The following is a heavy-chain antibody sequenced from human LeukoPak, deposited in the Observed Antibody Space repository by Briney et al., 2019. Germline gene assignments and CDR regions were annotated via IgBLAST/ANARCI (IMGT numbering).Heavy chain of an antibody. Sequence: GGSLRLSCAASGLTFSRYAMSWVRQAPGKGLEWVSYISSRGSAIYYADSVKGRFTISRDNAKNSLYLQMNSLRADDTAVYYCARGGHDPGIPFDIWGQGTMVTVSS. CDR1: GLTFSRYA. CDR3: ARGGHDPGIPFDI. J-gene: IGHJ3*02. V-gene: IGHV3-48*03. CDR2: ISSRGSAI. D-gene: IGHD1-1*01.